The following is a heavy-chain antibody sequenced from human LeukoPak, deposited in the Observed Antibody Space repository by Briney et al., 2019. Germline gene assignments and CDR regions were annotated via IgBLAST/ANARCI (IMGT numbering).Heavy chain of an antibody. CDR1: GFTFSSYA. J-gene: IGHJ6*03. Sequence: GGSLRLSCAASGFTFSSYAMSWVRQAPGRGLEWVSAIVGSGGNTYNADSVKGRFTISRDNSKNTLYLQMNSLRSDDSAVYYCAKSVAASYYYMDVWGKGTTVTVSS. CDR3: AKSVAASYYYMDV. CDR2: IVGSGGNT. D-gene: IGHD4-23*01. V-gene: IGHV3-23*01.